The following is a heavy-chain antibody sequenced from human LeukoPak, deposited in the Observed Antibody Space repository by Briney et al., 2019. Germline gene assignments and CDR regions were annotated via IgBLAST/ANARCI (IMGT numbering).Heavy chain of an antibody. CDR1: GFTFSSYA. CDR2: ISGSGGST. D-gene: IGHD6-6*01. J-gene: IGHJ4*02. CDR3: AKDLDIVSSSDFVDY. Sequence: GGSLRLSCAASGFTFSSYAMSWVRQAPGKGLERVSAISGSGGSTYYADSVKGRFTISRDNSKNTLYLQMNSLRAEDTAVYYCAKDLDIVSSSDFVDYWGQGTLVTVSS. V-gene: IGHV3-23*01.